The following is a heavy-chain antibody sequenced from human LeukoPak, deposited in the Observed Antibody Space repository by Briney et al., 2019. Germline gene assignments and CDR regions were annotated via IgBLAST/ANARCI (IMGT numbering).Heavy chain of an antibody. CDR3: ARGRGVHRRDFDY. CDR1: GGSFSGYY. CDR2: INHSGST. Sequence: QASETLSLTCAVYGGSFSGYYRSWIRQPPGKGLEWIGEINHSGSTNYNPSLKSRVTISVDTSKNQFSLKLSSVTAADTAVYYCARGRGVHRRDFDYWGQGTLVTVSS. V-gene: IGHV4-34*01. D-gene: IGHD1-1*01. J-gene: IGHJ4*02.